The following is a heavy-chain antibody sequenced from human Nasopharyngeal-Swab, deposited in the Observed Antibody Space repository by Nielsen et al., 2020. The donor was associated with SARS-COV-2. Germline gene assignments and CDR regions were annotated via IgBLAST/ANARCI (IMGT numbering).Heavy chain of an antibody. J-gene: IGHJ4*02. CDR3: AKDISSGWKPAYYFDY. Sequence: SLKISCAASGFTFDDYAMHWVRQAPGKGPEWVSGISWNSGSIGYADSVKGRFTISRDNAKNSLYLQMNSLRAEDTALYYCAKDISSGWKPAYYFDYWGQGTLVTVSS. D-gene: IGHD6-19*01. CDR1: GFTFDDYA. CDR2: ISWNSGSI. V-gene: IGHV3-9*01.